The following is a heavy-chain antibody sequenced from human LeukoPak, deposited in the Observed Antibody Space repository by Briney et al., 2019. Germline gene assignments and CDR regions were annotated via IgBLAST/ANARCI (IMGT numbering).Heavy chain of an antibody. CDR3: AKGVGYCSGGSCQQFDY. J-gene: IGHJ4*02. CDR2: ISGSGGST. Sequence: SGGSLRLSCAASGFTFSIYAMAWVRQAPGKGLEWVSGISGSGGSTYYADSVKGRFTISRDNSKNTLYLQMNSLRAEDTAVYYCAKGVGYCSGGSCQQFDYWGQGTLVTVSS. D-gene: IGHD2-15*01. V-gene: IGHV3-23*01. CDR1: GFTFSIYA.